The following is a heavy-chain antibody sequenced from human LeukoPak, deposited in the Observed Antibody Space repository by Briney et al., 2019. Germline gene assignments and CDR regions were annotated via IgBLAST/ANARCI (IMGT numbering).Heavy chain of an antibody. Sequence: PGGSLRLSCAASGFTFDDYGMSWVRQAPGKGLEWVSGINWNGGSTGYADSVKGRFTISRDNAKNSLYLQMNSLRAEDTALYFCARHTWQWLPFDDWGQGTQVTISS. CDR1: GFTFDDYG. J-gene: IGHJ4*02. CDR3: ARHTWQWLPFDD. D-gene: IGHD5-12*01. V-gene: IGHV3-20*04. CDR2: INWNGGST.